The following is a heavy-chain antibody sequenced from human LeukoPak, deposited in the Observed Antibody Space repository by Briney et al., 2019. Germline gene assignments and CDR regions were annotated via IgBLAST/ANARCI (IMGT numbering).Heavy chain of an antibody. CDR2: MNPNSGNT. J-gene: IGHJ2*01. CDR3: ARDPGHWYFDL. V-gene: IGHV1-8*03. Sequence: GASVKVSCKASGCTFTSYDINWVRQATGQGLEWMGWMNPNSGNTGYAQKFQGRVTITRNTSISTAYMELSSLRSEDTAVYYCARDPGHWYFDLWSRGTLVTVSS. CDR1: GCTFTSYD.